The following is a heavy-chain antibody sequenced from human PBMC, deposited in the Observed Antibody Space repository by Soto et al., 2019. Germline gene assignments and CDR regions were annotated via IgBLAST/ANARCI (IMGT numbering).Heavy chain of an antibody. CDR1: GYSFTTSW. CDR2: IYPDDSDT. J-gene: IGHJ5*02. V-gene: IGHV5-51*01. Sequence: GESLKISCKGSGYSFTTSWIAWVRQVPGKGLEWMGIIYPDDSDTKYSPSFQGQVTMTVDKSNNTAFLHWSSLKASDTAIYYCARPEIPTRSDDYDYPFDLWGQGTLVTVSS. CDR3: ARPEIPTRSDDYDYPFDL. D-gene: IGHD3-16*01.